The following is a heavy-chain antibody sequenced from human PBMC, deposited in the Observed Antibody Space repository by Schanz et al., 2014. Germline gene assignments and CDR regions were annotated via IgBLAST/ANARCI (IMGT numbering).Heavy chain of an antibody. Sequence: QVQLVESGGGLVKPGGSLRLSCAVSGFTVSSNHMSWVRQAPGKGLEWVSYISGTTTYTNYADSVKGRFTISRDNAKNSLYLQMNSLRAEDTAVYYCAREQIMAAAGLVDYWGHGTLXTVSS. CDR2: ISGTTTYT. CDR1: GFTVSSNH. V-gene: IGHV3-11*05. CDR3: AREQIMAAAGLVDY. J-gene: IGHJ4*01. D-gene: IGHD6-13*01.